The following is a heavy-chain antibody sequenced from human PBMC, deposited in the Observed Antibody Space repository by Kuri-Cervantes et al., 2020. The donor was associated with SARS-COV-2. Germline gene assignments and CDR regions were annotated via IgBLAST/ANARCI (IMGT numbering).Heavy chain of an antibody. CDR3: VRGGTSTEDYYYYYGMDV. J-gene: IGHJ6*02. D-gene: IGHD1-1*01. CDR2: INSYATII. CDR1: GFTFTPYA. V-gene: IGHV3-64D*08. Sequence: GESLKISCSASGFTFTPYAMHWVRQAPGKGLEYVSAINSYATIIYYADSVKGRFTISRDNSRNTLYLEMRSLRPDDTAVYFCVRGGTSTEDYYYYYGMDVWGQGTTVTVSS.